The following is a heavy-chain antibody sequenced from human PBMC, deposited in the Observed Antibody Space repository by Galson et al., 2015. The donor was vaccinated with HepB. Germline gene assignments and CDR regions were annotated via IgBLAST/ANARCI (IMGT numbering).Heavy chain of an antibody. J-gene: IGHJ4*02. CDR2: TYYRSKWYN. D-gene: IGHD1-26*01. V-gene: IGHV6-1*01. Sequence: CAISGDSVSSNSAAWNWIRQSPSRGLEWLGRTYYRSKWYNDYAVSVKSRVTISVDTSKNQFSVKLTSVTAADTALYYCARQPLGTYHFDYWGQGALVTVSS. CDR3: ARQPLGTYHFDY. CDR1: GDSVSSNSAA.